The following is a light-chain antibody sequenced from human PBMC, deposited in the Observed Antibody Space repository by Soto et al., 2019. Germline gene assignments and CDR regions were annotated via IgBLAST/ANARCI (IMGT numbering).Light chain of an antibody. Sequence: DIQMTQSPTSLSASVGDRVTITCRASQGIRNFVAWYQQKPGKAPKLLIYAASTLQSGVPSRFSGSGSGTDFTLTINSLQPDDVATYSCHKSSSDPVFGPGTKVEIK. CDR1: QGIRNF. V-gene: IGKV1-27*01. CDR3: HKSSSDPV. J-gene: IGKJ3*01. CDR2: AAS.